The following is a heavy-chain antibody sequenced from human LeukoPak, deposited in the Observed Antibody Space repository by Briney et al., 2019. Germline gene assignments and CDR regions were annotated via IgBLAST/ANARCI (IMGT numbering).Heavy chain of an antibody. CDR2: ISAYNGDT. V-gene: IGHV1-18*01. D-gene: IGHD3-3*01. CDR1: GYTFTSYG. CDR3: ARGWSGYSQTNWFDP. Sequence: GASVKVSCKASGYTFTSYGINFVRQAPGQGLEWMGRISAYNGDTNYAQKLQGRVTMTRDTSISTAYMELSRLRSDDRAVYYCARGWSGYSQTNWFDPWGQGTLVTVSS. J-gene: IGHJ5*02.